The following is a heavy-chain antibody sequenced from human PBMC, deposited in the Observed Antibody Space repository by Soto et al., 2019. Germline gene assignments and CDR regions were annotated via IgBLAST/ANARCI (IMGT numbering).Heavy chain of an antibody. CDR3: ARGYGRNFDY. V-gene: IGHV4-39*01. CDR1: GGSISSSSYY. J-gene: IGHJ4*02. D-gene: IGHD5-18*01. CDR2: IYYSGYT. Sequence: SETLSLTCTVSGGSISSSSYYWGWIRQPPGKGLEWIGSIYYSGYTYYNPSLKSRVTISVDTSKNQFSLKLSSMTAADTAVYYCARGYGRNFDYWGQGTLVTVSS.